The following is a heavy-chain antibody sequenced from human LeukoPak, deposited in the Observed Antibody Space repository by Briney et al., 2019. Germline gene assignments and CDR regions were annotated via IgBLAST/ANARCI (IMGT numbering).Heavy chain of an antibody. CDR2: INWNGGST. D-gene: IGHD3-22*01. V-gene: IGHV3-20*04. CDR1: GFTFSSYA. CDR3: ARTYYYDSSGLGAFDI. J-gene: IGHJ3*02. Sequence: PGGSLRLSCAASGFTFSSYAMNWVRQAPGKGLEWVSGINWNGGSTGYADSVKGRFTISRDNAKNSLYLQMNSLRAEDTALYYCARTYYYDSSGLGAFDIWGQGTMVTVSS.